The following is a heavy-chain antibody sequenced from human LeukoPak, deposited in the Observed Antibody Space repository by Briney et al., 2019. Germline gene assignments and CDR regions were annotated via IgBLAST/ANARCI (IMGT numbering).Heavy chain of an antibody. V-gene: IGHV4-39*01. CDR3: ASERITIFGVVISRVDYYYYMDV. J-gene: IGHJ6*03. Sequence: SETLSLTCTVSGGSISSSSYYWGWIRQPPGKGLKWIGSIYYSGSTYYNPSLKSRVTISVVTSKNQFSLKLSSVTAADTAVYYCASERITIFGVVISRVDYYYYMDVWGKGTTVTVSS. CDR2: IYYSGST. D-gene: IGHD3-3*01. CDR1: GGSISSSSYY.